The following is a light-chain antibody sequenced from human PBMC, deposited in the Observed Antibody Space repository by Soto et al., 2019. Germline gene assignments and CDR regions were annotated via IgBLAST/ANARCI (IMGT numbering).Light chain of an antibody. CDR3: QQYDSAPHN. CDR1: QSVSGRC. J-gene: IGKJ3*01. CDR2: GAS. Sequence: EIVLTQSPGTLSLSPGERATLSCSASQSVSGRCLAWYQQKPGQAPRLLIEGASIRAAGIPDRFSGSESGPDFTLTIRRAEHEDFADYYCQQYDSAPHNFGPGTSVEI. V-gene: IGKV3-20*01.